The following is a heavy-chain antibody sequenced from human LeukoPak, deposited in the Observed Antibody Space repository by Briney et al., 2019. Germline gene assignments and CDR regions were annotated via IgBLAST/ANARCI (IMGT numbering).Heavy chain of an antibody. CDR2: ISYDGSNK. CDR1: GFTFSSYA. CDR3: TRGPYGAGSYRFDY. D-gene: IGHD3-10*01. Sequence: PGGSLRLSCAASGFTFSSYAMHWVRQAPGKGLEWVAVISYDGSNKYYADSVKGRFTISRDNSKSTLYLQMNSLRAEDTAVYYCTRGPYGAGSYRFDYWGQGTLVTVSS. J-gene: IGHJ4*02. V-gene: IGHV3-30-3*01.